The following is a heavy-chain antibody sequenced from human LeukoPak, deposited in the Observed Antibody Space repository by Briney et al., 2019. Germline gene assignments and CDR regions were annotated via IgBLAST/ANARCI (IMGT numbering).Heavy chain of an antibody. J-gene: IGHJ6*03. Sequence: QTGGSLRLSCAASGFTFSSYWMSWVRQDPGKGLEWVANIKQVGSEKYYVDSVKGRFTISRDNAKNSLYLQMNSLRAEDTAVYYCASYYYYYMDVWGKGTTVTVSS. CDR3: ASYYYYYMDV. V-gene: IGHV3-7*01. CDR1: GFTFSSYW. CDR2: IKQVGSEK.